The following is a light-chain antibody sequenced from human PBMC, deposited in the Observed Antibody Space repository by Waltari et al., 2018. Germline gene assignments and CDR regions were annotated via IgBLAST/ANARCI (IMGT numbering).Light chain of an antibody. V-gene: IGKV1-5*03. Sequence: DIQITHSPSTLSASVGDRVTITCRASQSISVYLAWYQQKPGKAPKLLIYKASSLESGVPARFSGSGSGTTFTLTISSLQPDDFATYFCQQYNTYSGTFGQGTTVEVK. CDR1: QSISVY. CDR2: KAS. CDR3: QQYNTYSGT. J-gene: IGKJ1*01.